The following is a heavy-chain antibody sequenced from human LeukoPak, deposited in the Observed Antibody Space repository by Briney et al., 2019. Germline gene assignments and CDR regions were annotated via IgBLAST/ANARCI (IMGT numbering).Heavy chain of an antibody. D-gene: IGHD1-7*01. CDR3: ARDTYNWNYGYDY. V-gene: IGHV3-21*01. CDR2: ISTTSTYV. CDR1: GFPFRSYS. Sequence: GGSLRLSCAASGFPFRSYSMNWVRQAPGKGLEWVSSISTTSTYVYYVDSVKGRLTISRDNAKNSLYLQMNSLRAEDTAVYYCARDTYNWNYGYDYWGQGTLVTVSS. J-gene: IGHJ4*02.